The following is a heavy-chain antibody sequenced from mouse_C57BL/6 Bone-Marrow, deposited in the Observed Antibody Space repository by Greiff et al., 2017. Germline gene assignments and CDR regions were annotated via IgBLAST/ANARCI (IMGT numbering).Heavy chain of an antibody. V-gene: IGHV14-4*01. J-gene: IGHJ3*01. CDR2: IDPETGAT. Sequence: EVQLQQSGAELVRPGASVKLSCTASGFNIKDDYMHWVKQRPEQGLEWIGWIDPETGATEYASKFQGNATITVDTSSNTAYLQLSSLTSEDTAVYSCTRIAYWGQGTLVTVSA. CDR3: TRIAY. CDR1: GFNIKDDY.